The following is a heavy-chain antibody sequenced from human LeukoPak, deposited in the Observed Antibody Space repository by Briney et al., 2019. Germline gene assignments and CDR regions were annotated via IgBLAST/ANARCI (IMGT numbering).Heavy chain of an antibody. CDR1: GGSISRYY. CDR3: ARDVGTIFGEGYYYMDV. D-gene: IGHD3-3*01. CDR2: IYSSGST. J-gene: IGHJ6*03. Sequence: SETLSLTCTVSGGSISRYYWSWIRQPPGKGLEWIGYIYSSGSTNYNPSLKSRVTISVDTSKNQFSLKLSSVTAADTAVYYCARDVGTIFGEGYYYMDVWGKGTTVTVSS. V-gene: IGHV4-59*01.